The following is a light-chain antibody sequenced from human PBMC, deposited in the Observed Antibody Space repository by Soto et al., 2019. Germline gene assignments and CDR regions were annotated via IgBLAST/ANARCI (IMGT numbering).Light chain of an antibody. CDR1: QSIRTN. CDR3: QQHNQWPIT. V-gene: IGKV3-15*01. CDR2: DTS. J-gene: IGKJ5*01. Sequence: EIVMTQSPATLSVSPGERATLSCRASQSIRTNLAWYRRKPGQAPSLLIYDTSTRATGIPARFSGSGSGTEFTLTINSLQSEDSAVYYCQQHNQWPITFGQGTRLEIK.